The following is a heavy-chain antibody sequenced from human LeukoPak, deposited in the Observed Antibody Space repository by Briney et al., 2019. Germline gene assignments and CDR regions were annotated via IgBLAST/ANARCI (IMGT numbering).Heavy chain of an antibody. V-gene: IGHV4-39*01. D-gene: IGHD3-22*01. CDR3: ARRKDYYDSSGYWYFDL. Sequence: SETLSLTCTVSGGSIGSSSYYWGWIRQPPGKGLEWIGSIYYSGSTYYNPSLKSRVTISVDTSKNQFSLKLSSVTAADTAVYYCARRKDYYDSSGYWYFDLWGRGTLVTVSS. J-gene: IGHJ2*01. CDR1: GGSIGSSSYY. CDR2: IYYSGST.